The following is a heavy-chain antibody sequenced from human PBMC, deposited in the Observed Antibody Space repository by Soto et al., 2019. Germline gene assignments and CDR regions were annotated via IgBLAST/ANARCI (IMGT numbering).Heavy chain of an antibody. V-gene: IGHV3-23*01. Sequence: PGRSLRLSCAASGFTLSSYAMSWVRQAPGKGLEWVSAISGSGGSTYYADSVKGRFTISRDNSKNTLYLQMNSLRAEDTAVYYCAKDLYYYDRSGYSYWGEGTLVTLSS. CDR3: AKDLYYYDRSGYSY. D-gene: IGHD3-22*01. J-gene: IGHJ4*02. CDR2: ISGSGGST. CDR1: GFTLSSYA.